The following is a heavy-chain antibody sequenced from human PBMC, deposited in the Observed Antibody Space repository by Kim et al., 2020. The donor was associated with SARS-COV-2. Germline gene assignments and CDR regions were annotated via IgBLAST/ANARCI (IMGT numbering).Heavy chain of an antibody. Sequence: SETLSLTCTVSGGSISSYYLSWIRQPPGKGLEWIGYIYYSGSTNYNPSLKSRVTISVDTSKNQFSLKLSSVTAADTAVYYCARGGNYYGSGSYRWGQGTLVTVSS. CDR3: ARGGNYYGSGSYR. V-gene: IGHV4-59*01. CDR2: IYYSGST. J-gene: IGHJ4*02. D-gene: IGHD3-10*01. CDR1: GGSISSYY.